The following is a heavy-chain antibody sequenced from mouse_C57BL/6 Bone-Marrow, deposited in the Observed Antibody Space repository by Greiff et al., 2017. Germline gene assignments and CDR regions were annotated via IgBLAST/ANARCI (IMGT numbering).Heavy chain of an antibody. V-gene: IGHV5-9-1*02. Sequence: EVQRVESGGGLVKPGGSLKLSCAASGFTFSSYAMSWVRQTPEKRLEWVAYISSGGDYIYYADTVKGRFTISRDNARNTLYLQMSSLKSEDTAMYYCTREHGNFYYFDYWGQGTTLTVSS. CDR3: TREHGNFYYFDY. J-gene: IGHJ2*01. D-gene: IGHD2-1*01. CDR1: GFTFSSYA. CDR2: ISSGGDYI.